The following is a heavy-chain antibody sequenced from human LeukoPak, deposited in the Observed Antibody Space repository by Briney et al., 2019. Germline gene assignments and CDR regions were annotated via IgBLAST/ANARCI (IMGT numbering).Heavy chain of an antibody. Sequence: SQTLSLTCAVSGDPISSGDYSWSWIRQPSGKDLEWIGYIFHSGSSYYNPSLKSRVTISVDKSKNQFSLRLTSVTAADTAVYYCARELWFVNAPGSWFDPWGQGTLVTVSS. CDR2: IFHSGSS. J-gene: IGHJ5*02. CDR3: ARELWFVNAPGSWFDP. D-gene: IGHD3-10*01. V-gene: IGHV4-30-2*01. CDR1: GDPISSGDYS.